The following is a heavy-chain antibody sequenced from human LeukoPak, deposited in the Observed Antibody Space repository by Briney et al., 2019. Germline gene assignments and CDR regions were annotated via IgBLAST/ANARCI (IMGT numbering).Heavy chain of an antibody. V-gene: IGHV4-61*02. CDR1: GGSIGSRAYY. Sequence: SETLSLTCTVSGGSIGSRAYYWSWIRQPAGKGLEYIGRIYTDGSSNHNPSLKSRVSISIDTSKNQFSLKLRSVTAADTAVYHCARRLRYCSSTSCYPFDYWGQGALVTVSS. CDR3: ARRLRYCSSTSCYPFDY. CDR2: IYTDGSS. D-gene: IGHD2-2*01. J-gene: IGHJ4*02.